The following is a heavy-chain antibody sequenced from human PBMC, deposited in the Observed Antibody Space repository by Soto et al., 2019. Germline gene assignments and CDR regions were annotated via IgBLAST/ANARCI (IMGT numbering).Heavy chain of an antibody. Sequence: GESLKISCKGSGYTFTSYWITWVRQMPGKGLEWMGRIDPSDSSTNYSPSFQGHVTISTDKSISTAHLQWSSLKVSDTAMYYCAATGYTYGYHFGHWGQGTQVTVSS. CDR2: IDPSDSST. CDR3: AATGYTYGYHFGH. J-gene: IGHJ4*02. CDR1: GYTFTSYW. V-gene: IGHV5-10-1*01. D-gene: IGHD5-18*01.